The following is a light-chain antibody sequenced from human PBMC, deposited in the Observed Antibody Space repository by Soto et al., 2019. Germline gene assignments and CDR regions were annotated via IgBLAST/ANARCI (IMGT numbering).Light chain of an antibody. CDR3: GSYTTTTTLV. CDR1: SSDVGGYNY. CDR2: EVS. J-gene: IGLJ2*01. Sequence: QSALTQPASVSGSPGQSITISCTGTSSDVGGYNYVSWYLQHPGKAPKLMIYEVSNRPSGVSNRFSGSKSGNTASLAISGLQAEDEAVYFCGSYTTTTTLVFGGGTKLTVL. V-gene: IGLV2-14*01.